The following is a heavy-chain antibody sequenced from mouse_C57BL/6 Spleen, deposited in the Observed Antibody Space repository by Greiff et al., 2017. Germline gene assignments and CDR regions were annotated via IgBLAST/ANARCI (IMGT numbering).Heavy chain of an antibody. D-gene: IGHD1-1*01. V-gene: IGHV1-47*01. CDR2: FHPYNDDT. CDR3: ARRNYGSSYWYFDV. Sequence: VQRVESGAELVKPGASVKMSCKASGYTFTTYPIEWMKQNHGKSLEWIGNFHPYNDDTKYNEKFKGKATLTVEKSSSTVYLELSRLTSDDSAVYYCARRNYGSSYWYFDVWGTGTTVTVSS. CDR1: GYTFTTYP. J-gene: IGHJ1*03.